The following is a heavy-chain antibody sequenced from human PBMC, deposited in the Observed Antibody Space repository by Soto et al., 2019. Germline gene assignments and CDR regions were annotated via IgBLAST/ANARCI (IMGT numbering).Heavy chain of an antibody. CDR3: VRVSQVSVGTFDY. Sequence: GGSLRLSCAASGFTFSSYWMSWVRQAPGRGLEWVGNVKEDGSEKYYVDSVNGRFTVSRDDSKNSLYLQMNSLKSEDTALYYCVRVSQVSVGTFDYWGQGTLVTVSS. CDR2: VKEDGSEK. J-gene: IGHJ4*01. V-gene: IGHV3-7*05. CDR1: GFTFSSYW.